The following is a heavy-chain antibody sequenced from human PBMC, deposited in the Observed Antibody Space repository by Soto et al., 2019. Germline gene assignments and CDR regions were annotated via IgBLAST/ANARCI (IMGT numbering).Heavy chain of an antibody. CDR3: ARDKYYYDSSDHFSADAFDI. V-gene: IGHV3-74*01. J-gene: IGHJ3*02. CDR1: GFTSSSYW. D-gene: IGHD3-22*01. Sequence: EVQLVESGGGLVQPGGSLRLSCADSGFTSSSYWIHWVRQAPGKGLVWVSRISNDGSSTNYADSVKGRFTISRDNAKKTVYLQMNSLRAEDTAVYYCARDKYYYDSSDHFSADAFDIWGQGTMVTVSS. CDR2: ISNDGSST.